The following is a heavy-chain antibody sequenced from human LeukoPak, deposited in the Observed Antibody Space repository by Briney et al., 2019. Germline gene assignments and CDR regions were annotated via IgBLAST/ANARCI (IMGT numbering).Heavy chain of an antibody. CDR2: IHQDGNEK. Sequence: PGGSLRLSRAASGFAFSTYWMSWVRQAPGKGLEWVANIHQDGNEKYYVDSVKGRFTISRDNAKNSLYLQMNSLRAEDTAVYYCARGDKFSGDYWGQGTLVTVSS. V-gene: IGHV3-7*04. J-gene: IGHJ4*02. CDR3: ARGDKFSGDY. CDR1: GFAFSTYW. D-gene: IGHD2-15*01.